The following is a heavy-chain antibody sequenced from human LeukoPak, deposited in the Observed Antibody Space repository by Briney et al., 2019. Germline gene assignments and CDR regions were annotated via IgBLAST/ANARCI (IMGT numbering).Heavy chain of an antibody. Sequence: GGSLRLSCAASGFTFSSYGMHWVRQAPGKGLEWVAAISYDGSNKYYADSVKGRFTISRDNSKNTLFLQMNSLRAEDTAIYYCARVEHYGSGGINVLYGMDVWGQGTTVTVSS. CDR3: ARVEHYGSGGINVLYGMDV. J-gene: IGHJ6*02. CDR2: ISYDGSNK. D-gene: IGHD3-10*01. CDR1: GFTFSSYG. V-gene: IGHV3-30*03.